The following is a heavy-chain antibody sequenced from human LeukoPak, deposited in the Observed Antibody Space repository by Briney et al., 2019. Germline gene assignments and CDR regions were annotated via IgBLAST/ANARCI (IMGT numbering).Heavy chain of an antibody. CDR1: GASIRDHY. J-gene: IGHJ4*02. CDR3: ARGRTPGAAAGILDY. V-gene: IGHV4-34*01. D-gene: IGHD6-13*01. CDR2: INHSGST. Sequence: SETLSLTCTVFGASIRDHYWSWIRQPVGKRPEWIGEINHSGSTNYNPSLKSRVTISVDTSKNQFSLKLSSVTAADAAVYYCARGRTPGAAAGILDYWGQGTLVTVSS.